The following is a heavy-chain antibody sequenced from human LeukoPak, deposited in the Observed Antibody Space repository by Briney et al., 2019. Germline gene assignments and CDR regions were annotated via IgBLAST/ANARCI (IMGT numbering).Heavy chain of an antibody. CDR3: ARLAVR. J-gene: IGHJ4*02. Sequence: SETLSLTCAVYGGSFSGYYWSWIRQPPGKGLEWIGEINHSGSTNYNPSLKSRVTISVDTSKNQFSLKLSSVTAADTAVYYCARLAVRWGQGTLVTVSS. CDR2: INHSGST. V-gene: IGHV4-34*01. CDR1: GGSFSGYY. D-gene: IGHD3-22*01.